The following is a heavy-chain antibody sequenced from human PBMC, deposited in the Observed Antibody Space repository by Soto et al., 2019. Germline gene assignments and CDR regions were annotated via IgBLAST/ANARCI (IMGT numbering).Heavy chain of an antibody. D-gene: IGHD4-17*01. V-gene: IGHV1-69*13. CDR3: AREPYDYGDYDYYYYGMDV. CDR1: GGTFSSYA. Sequence: GASVKVSCKASGGTFSSYAISWVRQAPGQGLEWMGGIIPIFGTANYAQKFQGRVTITADESTSTAYMELSSLRSEDTAVYYCAREPYDYGDYDYYYYGMDVWGQGTTVTVSS. CDR2: IIPIFGTA. J-gene: IGHJ6*02.